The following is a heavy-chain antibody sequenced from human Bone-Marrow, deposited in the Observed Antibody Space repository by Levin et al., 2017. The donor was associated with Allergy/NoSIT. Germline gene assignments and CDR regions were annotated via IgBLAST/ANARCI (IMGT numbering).Heavy chain of an antibody. V-gene: IGHV3-30*18. Sequence: GGSLRLSCAASGFTFNSYDMHWVRQAPGKGLEWVAMISYDGDDKYYADSVKGRLTISRDDPKNTLYLQMNSLSAEDPAVYFCAKERVPADLVRHTYHHYMDVWGKGTTVTVSS. D-gene: IGHD2-2*01. J-gene: IGHJ6*03. CDR2: ISYDGDDK. CDR3: AKERVPADLVRHTYHHYMDV. CDR1: GFTFNSYD.